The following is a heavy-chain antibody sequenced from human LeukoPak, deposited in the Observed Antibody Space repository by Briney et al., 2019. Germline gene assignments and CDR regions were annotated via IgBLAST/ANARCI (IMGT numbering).Heavy chain of an antibody. D-gene: IGHD3-16*01. V-gene: IGHV1-18*01. J-gene: IGHJ4*02. CDR2: ISAYNGNT. Sequence: ASVKVSCKASGYTFTSYGISWVRQAPGHGLEWMGWISAYNGNTNYAQKVQGRVTMTTDTSTSTAYLELRSLRSDDTAVYYCARDRGTGLFDYWGQGTLVTVSS. CDR1: GYTFTSYG. CDR3: ARDRGTGLFDY.